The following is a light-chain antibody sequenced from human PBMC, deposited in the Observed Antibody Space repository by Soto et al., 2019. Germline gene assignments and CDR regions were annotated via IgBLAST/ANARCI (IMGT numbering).Light chain of an antibody. CDR2: GAS. J-gene: IGKJ4*01. V-gene: IGKV3-20*01. Sequence: IVLSQSPCTLSLSPGERATLSCRASQSVSSSYLAWYQQKPGQAPRLLIYGASSRATGIPDRFSGSGSGTDFTLTISRLEPEDFAVYYCQQNCSSPRTFGGGTKVDIK. CDR1: QSVSSSY. CDR3: QQNCSSPRT.